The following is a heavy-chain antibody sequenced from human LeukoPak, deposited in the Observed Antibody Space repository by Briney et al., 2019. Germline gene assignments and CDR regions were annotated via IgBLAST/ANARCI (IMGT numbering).Heavy chain of an antibody. J-gene: IGHJ6*03. Sequence: SETLSLTCTVSGGSISNYYWSWIRQPPGKGLEWIGYIYYSGSTNYNPSLKSRVTISVDTSKNQFSLKLSSVTAADTAVYYCARGGGISHYYYYMDVWGKGTTVTISS. D-gene: IGHD6-13*01. CDR3: ARGGGISHYYYYMDV. CDR2: IYYSGST. V-gene: IGHV4-59*01. CDR1: GGSISNYY.